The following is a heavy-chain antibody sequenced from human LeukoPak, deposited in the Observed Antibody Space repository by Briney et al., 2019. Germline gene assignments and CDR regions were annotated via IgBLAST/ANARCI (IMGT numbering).Heavy chain of an antibody. CDR2: VKQDGSEK. D-gene: IGHD6-19*01. CDR1: GFTFSSYW. CDR3: ASYTWLVPPFDY. V-gene: IGHV3-7*01. J-gene: IGHJ4*02. Sequence: PGGSLRLSCAASGFTFSSYWMSWVRQAPGKGLEWVANVKQDGSEKYYVDSVKGRFTISRDNAKNSLYLQMNSLRAEDTAVYYCASYTWLVPPFDYWGQGTLVTVSS.